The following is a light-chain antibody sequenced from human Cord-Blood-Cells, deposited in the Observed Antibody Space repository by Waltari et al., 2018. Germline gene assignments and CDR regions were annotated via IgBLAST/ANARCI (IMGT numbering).Light chain of an antibody. J-gene: IGKJ1*01. CDR2: DAS. V-gene: IGKV3-11*01. CDR3: QQRSNWPGT. CDR1: QRVSSS. Sequence: EIVLTQSPATLSLSPGERAPLPCRASQRVSSSLAWYQQKPGQAPRLLIYDASNRATGIPARFSGSGSGTDFTLTISSLEPEDFAVYYCQQRSNWPGTFGQGTKVEIK.